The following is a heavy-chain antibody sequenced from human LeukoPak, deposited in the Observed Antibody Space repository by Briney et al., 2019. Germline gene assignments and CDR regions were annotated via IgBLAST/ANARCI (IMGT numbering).Heavy chain of an antibody. Sequence: PGGSLRLSCAASGFTFSDYYMSWIRQAPGKGLEWVSYISSSSSTIYYADSVKGRFTISRDNAKNSLYLQMNSLRAEDTAVYYCAREAESGFGWFDPWGQGTLVTVSS. CDR1: GFTFSDYY. CDR2: ISSSSSTI. V-gene: IGHV3-11*04. J-gene: IGHJ5*02. CDR3: AREAESGFGWFDP. D-gene: IGHD3-3*01.